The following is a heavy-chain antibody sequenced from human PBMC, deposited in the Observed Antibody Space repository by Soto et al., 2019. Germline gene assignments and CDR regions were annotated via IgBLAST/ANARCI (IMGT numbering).Heavy chain of an antibody. Sequence: EVQLVESGGGLVQPGRSLRLSCAASGFTFDDYAMHWVRQAPGKGLEWVSGISWNSGSIGYADSVKGRFTISRDNAKNSLYLQMNSLRAEDTALYYCAKDYYYGSGSFLDAFDIWGQGTMVTVSS. CDR3: AKDYYYGSGSFLDAFDI. V-gene: IGHV3-9*01. CDR1: GFTFDDYA. D-gene: IGHD3-10*01. CDR2: ISWNSGSI. J-gene: IGHJ3*02.